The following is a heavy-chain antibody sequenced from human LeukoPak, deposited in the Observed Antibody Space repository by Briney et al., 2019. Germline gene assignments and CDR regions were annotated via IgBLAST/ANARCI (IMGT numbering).Heavy chain of an antibody. CDR1: GFTFDGYA. Sequence: PGGSLRLSCAASGFTFDGYAMHWVRQASGKGLEWVSLISGDSGSTFYADSVKGRFTISRDNSKNSLYLQMNSLRNDDTALYYCARDTEGYTYGYYYYGMDVWGQGTTVTVSS. V-gene: IGHV3-43*02. J-gene: IGHJ6*02. CDR2: ISGDSGST. D-gene: IGHD5-18*01. CDR3: ARDTEGYTYGYYYYGMDV.